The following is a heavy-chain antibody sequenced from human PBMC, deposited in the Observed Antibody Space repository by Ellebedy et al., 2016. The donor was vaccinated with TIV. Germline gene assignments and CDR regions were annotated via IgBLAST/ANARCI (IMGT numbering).Heavy chain of an antibody. Sequence: GESLKISXAASGFTFSSYSMNWVRQAPGKGLEWVSYISSSSSTIYYADSVKGRFTISRDNAKNSLYLQMNSLRAEDTAVYYCAREEFWSGYGMDVWGQGTTVTVSS. V-gene: IGHV3-48*01. D-gene: IGHD3-3*01. J-gene: IGHJ6*02. CDR2: ISSSSSTI. CDR3: AREEFWSGYGMDV. CDR1: GFTFSSYS.